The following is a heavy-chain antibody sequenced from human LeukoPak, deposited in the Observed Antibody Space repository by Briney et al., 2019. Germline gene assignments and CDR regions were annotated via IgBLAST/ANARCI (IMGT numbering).Heavy chain of an antibody. Sequence: GGSLRLSCAASGFGFSSYGMSWVRQAPGKGLEWVSAVSRFGGTTYYADSAEGRFTISRDNSNNTVYLQMNSLRVGDTALYYCVKHVGSRWSNNRCDPWGQGTLVTVS. CDR2: VSRFGGTT. J-gene: IGHJ5*02. D-gene: IGHD6-13*01. CDR1: GFGFSSYG. CDR3: VKHVGSRWSNNRCDP. V-gene: IGHV3-23*01.